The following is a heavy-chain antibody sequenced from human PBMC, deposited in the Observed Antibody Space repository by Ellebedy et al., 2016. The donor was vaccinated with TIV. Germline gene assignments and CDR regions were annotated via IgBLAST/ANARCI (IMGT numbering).Heavy chain of an antibody. Sequence: PGGSLRLSCAASGLTFSNYDMSWVRQAPGKGPEWISYISSRSALYYADSVKGRFTISRDNGKNSLYLQMNSLRDGDTAVYYCARVGYGETLPYYHYGMDVWGQGTTVTVSS. CDR2: ISSRSAL. CDR3: ARVGYGETLPYYHYGMDV. J-gene: IGHJ6*02. V-gene: IGHV3-48*02. CDR1: GLTFSNYD. D-gene: IGHD4-17*01.